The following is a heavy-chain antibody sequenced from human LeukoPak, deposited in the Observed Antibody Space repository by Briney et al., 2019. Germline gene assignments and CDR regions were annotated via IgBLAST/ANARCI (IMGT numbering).Heavy chain of an antibody. CDR3: AKDEYYYDSSGYYYYYYGMDV. D-gene: IGHD3-22*01. CDR1: GFTFSSYG. CDR2: ISYDGSNK. V-gene: IGHV3-30*18. J-gene: IGHJ6*02. Sequence: PGGSLRLSCAASGFTFSSYGMHWVRQAPGKGLEWVAVISYDGSNKYYADSAKGRFTISRDNSKNTLYLQMNSLRAEDTAVYYCAKDEYYYDSSGYYYYYYGMDVWGQGTTVTVSS.